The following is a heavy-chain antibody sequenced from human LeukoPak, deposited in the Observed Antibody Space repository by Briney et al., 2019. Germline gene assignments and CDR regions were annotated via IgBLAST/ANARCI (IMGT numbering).Heavy chain of an antibody. V-gene: IGHV3-23*01. Sequence: GGSLRLSCAASGFPFSTYAMSWVRQAPGKGLEWVSSIRGSDGSTYYADSVKGRFAISGDNSKNTLYLQMNSLRAEDTAVYYCAREEATNPYWYFDLWGRGTLVTVSS. CDR1: GFPFSTYA. CDR3: AREEATNPYWYFDL. J-gene: IGHJ2*01. CDR2: IRGSDGST. D-gene: IGHD5-12*01.